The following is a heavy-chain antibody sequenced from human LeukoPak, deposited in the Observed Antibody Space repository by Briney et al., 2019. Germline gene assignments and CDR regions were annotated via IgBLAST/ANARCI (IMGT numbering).Heavy chain of an antibody. CDR2: INHSGST. D-gene: IGHD3-22*01. J-gene: IGHJ5*02. CDR1: GGSFSGYY. Sequence: SETLSLTCAVYGGSFSGYYWSWIRQPPGKGLEWIGEINHSGSTNYNPSLKSRVTISVDTSKNQFSLKLSSVTAADTAVYYCARQGITMIPFDPWGQGTLVTVSS. CDR3: ARQGITMIPFDP. V-gene: IGHV4-34*01.